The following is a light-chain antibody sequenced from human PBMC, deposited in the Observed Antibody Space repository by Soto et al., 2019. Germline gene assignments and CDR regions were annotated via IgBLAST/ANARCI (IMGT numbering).Light chain of an antibody. CDR1: QSISSY. CDR2: AAS. J-gene: IGKJ5*01. V-gene: IGKV1-39*01. Sequence: DIQMTQSPSSLAASVGDRCSIACRASQSISSYLNWYQQKPGKAPKLLIYAASSLQSGVPSRFSGSGSGTDFTLTISSLQPEDFATYYCQQSYSTPGFTFGQGTRLEI. CDR3: QQSYSTPGFT.